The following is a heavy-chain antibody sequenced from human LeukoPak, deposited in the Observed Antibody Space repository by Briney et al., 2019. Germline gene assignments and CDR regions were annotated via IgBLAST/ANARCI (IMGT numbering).Heavy chain of an antibody. CDR2: IIGSGGTT. J-gene: IGHJ6*02. D-gene: IGHD3-10*01. Sequence: GGSLRLSCAASGFTFSSYAMSWVRQAPGKGLEWVSAIIGSGGTTYYADSVKGRFTISRDNSKNTLYLQMNSLRAEDTAVYYCAKDRGDFGSESPYGMDVWSQGTTVTVSS. V-gene: IGHV3-23*01. CDR1: GFTFSSYA. CDR3: AKDRGDFGSESPYGMDV.